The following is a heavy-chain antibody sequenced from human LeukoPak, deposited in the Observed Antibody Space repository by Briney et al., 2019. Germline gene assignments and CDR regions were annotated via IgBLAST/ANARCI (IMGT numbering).Heavy chain of an antibody. Sequence: ASVKVSCKASGGTFSSYAISWVRQAPGQGLEWMGGIIPIFGTANYAQKFQGRVTTTADKSTSTAYMELSSLRSEDTAVYYCARNTAMVYYYYYYMDVWGKGTTVTVSS. CDR2: IIPIFGTA. V-gene: IGHV1-69*06. D-gene: IGHD5-18*01. J-gene: IGHJ6*03. CDR1: GGTFSSYA. CDR3: ARNTAMVYYYYYYMDV.